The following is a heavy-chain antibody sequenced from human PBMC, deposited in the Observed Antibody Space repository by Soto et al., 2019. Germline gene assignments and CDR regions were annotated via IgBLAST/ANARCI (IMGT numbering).Heavy chain of an antibody. D-gene: IGHD2-15*01. CDR3: ARDVCSGGSCYSGY. J-gene: IGHJ4*02. CDR1: GGTFSSYT. CDR2: IIPILGMA. Sequence: SVKVSCKASGGTFSSYTISWVRQAPGQGLEWMGRIIPILGMANYAQKFQGRVTITADKSTSTAYMELSSLRSEDTAVYYCARDVCSGGSCYSGYWGQGTLVTVSS. V-gene: IGHV1-69*04.